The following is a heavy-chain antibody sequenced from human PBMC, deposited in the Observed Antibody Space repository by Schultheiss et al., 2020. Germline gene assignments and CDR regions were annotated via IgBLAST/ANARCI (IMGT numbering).Heavy chain of an antibody. D-gene: IGHD3-3*01. J-gene: IGHJ6*03. CDR1: GYTFTSYD. CDR2: MNPNSGNT. Sequence: ASVKVSCKASGYTFTSYDINWVRQATGQGLEWMGWMNPNSGNTGYAQKFQDRVTMTRNTSISTAYMELSSLRSEDTAVYYCARLLRLDYDFWSGDYYYYYMDVWGKGTTVTVSS. CDR3: ARLLRLDYDFWSGDYYYYYMDV. V-gene: IGHV1-8*01.